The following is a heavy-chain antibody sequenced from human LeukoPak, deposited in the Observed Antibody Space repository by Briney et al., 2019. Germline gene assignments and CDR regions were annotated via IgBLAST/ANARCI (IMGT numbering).Heavy chain of an antibody. J-gene: IGHJ4*02. V-gene: IGHV1-18*04. CDR1: GYTFTSYG. Sequence: GAAVKVSCKASGYTFTSYGISWVRQAPGQGLEWMGWISAYNGNTNYAQKLQGRVTMTTDTSTSTAYMELRSLRSDDTAVYYCARGLYSSSWSHQYYFDYWGQGTLVTVSS. CDR2: ISAYNGNT. D-gene: IGHD6-13*01. CDR3: ARGLYSSSWSHQYYFDY.